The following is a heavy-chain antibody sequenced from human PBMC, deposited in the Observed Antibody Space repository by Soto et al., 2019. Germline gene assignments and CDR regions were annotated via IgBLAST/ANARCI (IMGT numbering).Heavy chain of an antibody. CDR3: APGRDDGFGRYYCGRAV. CDR1: GGTFSSYV. Sequence: QVQLVQSGAEVKKPGTSVKVSCKGSGGTFSSYVISWVRQAPGQGLEWMGGIIPKFGTTKYAQKFQGRVTLTAEESTIIVYMELRSLRSADTAVYYCAPGRDDGFGRYYCGRAVWGQGTTVTVS. CDR2: IIPKFGTT. V-gene: IGHV1-69*12. J-gene: IGHJ6*02. D-gene: IGHD3-10*01.